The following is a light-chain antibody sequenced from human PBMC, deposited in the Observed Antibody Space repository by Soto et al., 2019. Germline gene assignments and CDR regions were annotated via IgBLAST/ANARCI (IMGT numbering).Light chain of an antibody. CDR3: CSYTSSSTSFV. J-gene: IGLJ1*01. CDR2: EVI. CDR1: SSDVGGYNY. Sequence: SALTQPAAVSGSPGQSITISCTGTSSDVGGYNYVSWYQQHPGKAPKLMIYEVINRPSGVSIRFSGSKSGNTASLTISGLQAEDEADYYCCSYTSSSTSFVFGTGTKVTVL. V-gene: IGLV2-14*01.